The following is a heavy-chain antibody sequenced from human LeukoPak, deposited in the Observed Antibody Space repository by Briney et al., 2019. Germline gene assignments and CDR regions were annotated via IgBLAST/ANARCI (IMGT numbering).Heavy chain of an antibody. CDR1: GFTFSSYS. CDR3: VRGGAGATIDDYFDY. CDR2: ISSSSSHI. Sequence: GGSLRLSCAASGFTFSSYSINWVRQGPGRGLEWVSSISSSSSHIYYADSVKGRFTISRDNAKNSLYLQMNSLGVEDTAVYYCVRGGAGATIDDYFDYWGQGTLVTVSS. D-gene: IGHD6-25*01. V-gene: IGHV3-21*01. J-gene: IGHJ4*02.